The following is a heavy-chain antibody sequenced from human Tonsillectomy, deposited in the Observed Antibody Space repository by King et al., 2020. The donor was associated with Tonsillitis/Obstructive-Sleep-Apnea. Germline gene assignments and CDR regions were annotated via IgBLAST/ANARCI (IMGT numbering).Heavy chain of an antibody. Sequence: VQLVESGGGLVQPGRSLRLSCTASGFTFGDYAMSWVRQAPGKGLEWVGFIRSKAYGGTTEYAASVKGRFTISRDDSKSIAYLQMNSLKTEDTAVYYCPRVAYYYDSSGYEGWFDPWGQGTLVTVSS. J-gene: IGHJ5*02. CDR2: IRSKAYGGTT. V-gene: IGHV3-49*04. CDR1: GFTFGDYA. D-gene: IGHD3-22*01. CDR3: PRVAYYYDSSGYEGWFDP.